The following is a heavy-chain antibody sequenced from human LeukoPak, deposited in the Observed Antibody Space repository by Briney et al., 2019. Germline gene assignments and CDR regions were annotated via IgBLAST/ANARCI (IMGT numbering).Heavy chain of an antibody. J-gene: IGHJ4*02. CDR2: IYYSGST. Sequence: SETLSLTCAVYGGPFSGYYWSWIRQPPGKGLEWIGSIYYSGSTYYNPSLKSRVTISVDTSKNQFSLKLSSVTAADTAVYYCASQGYSSGFDYWGQGTLVTVSS. CDR3: ASQGYSSGFDY. D-gene: IGHD6-19*01. CDR1: GGPFSGYY. V-gene: IGHV4-34*01.